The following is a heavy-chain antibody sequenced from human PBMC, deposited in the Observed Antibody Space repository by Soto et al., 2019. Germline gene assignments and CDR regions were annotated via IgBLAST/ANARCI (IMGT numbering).Heavy chain of an antibody. Sequence: ASVKVSCKASGYIFTSYSLHWVRQAPGQRLEWMGWINTDNGDTKYSQKFQGRVTISRDTSASTFYMELNSLRSQDTAVYYCARVGGVVIESWFDPLGQGTLVTVSS. CDR2: INTDNGDT. D-gene: IGHD3-3*01. CDR1: GYIFTSYS. J-gene: IGHJ5*02. V-gene: IGHV1-3*04. CDR3: ARVGGVVIESWFDP.